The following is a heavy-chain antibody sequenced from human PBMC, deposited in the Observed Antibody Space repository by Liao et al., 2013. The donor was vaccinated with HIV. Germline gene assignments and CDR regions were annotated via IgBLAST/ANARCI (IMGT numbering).Heavy chain of an antibody. CDR2: VYSSGNT. J-gene: IGHJ3*01. CDR3: AARITISGVAIPHALDV. Sequence: SGGSINNHYWNWIRQPAGRGLEWIGRVYSSGNTNYNPSFKSRVTMSVDPSKNQFSLKLTSVTAADTAVYYCAARITISGVAIPHALDVWGQGTMVAVSS. CDR1: GGSINNHY. D-gene: IGHD3-3*01. V-gene: IGHV4-4*07.